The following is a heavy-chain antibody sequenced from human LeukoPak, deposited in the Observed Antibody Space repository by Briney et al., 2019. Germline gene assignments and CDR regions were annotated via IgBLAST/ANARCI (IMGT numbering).Heavy chain of an antibody. V-gene: IGHV4-39*07. Sequence: SETLSLTCTVSGGSISGSNYYWGWIRQPRGKGLEWIRTIYYSGSTYYSPSLKSRVTISIDTSKNHFSLKLTSVTAADTAVYYCARVPYYYGSGSFSYWGQGTLATVSS. CDR1: GGSISGSNYY. CDR3: ARVPYYYGSGSFSY. D-gene: IGHD3-10*01. CDR2: IYYSGST. J-gene: IGHJ4*02.